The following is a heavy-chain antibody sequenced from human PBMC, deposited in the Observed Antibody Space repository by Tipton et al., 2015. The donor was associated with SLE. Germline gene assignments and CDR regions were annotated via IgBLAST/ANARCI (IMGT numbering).Heavy chain of an antibody. Sequence: TLSLTCTVSGGSISSYYWSWIRQPPGKGLEWIGYIYYSRSTNYNPSLKSRVTISVDTSKNQFSLKLSSVTAADTAVYYCARLGTGIFDYWGQGTLVTVFS. V-gene: IGHV4-59*01. CDR1: GGSISSYY. D-gene: IGHD1-1*01. CDR2: IYYSRST. J-gene: IGHJ4*02. CDR3: ARLGTGIFDY.